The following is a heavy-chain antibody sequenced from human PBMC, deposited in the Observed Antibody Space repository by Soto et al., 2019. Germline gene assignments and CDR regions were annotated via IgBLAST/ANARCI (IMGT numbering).Heavy chain of an antibody. CDR2: IYWDNDK. D-gene: IGHD4-17*01. J-gene: IGHJ4*02. CDR3: AHSDYGDYFDY. V-gene: IGHV2-5*02. Sequence: QITLKESGPTLVKPTQTLTLTCTFSGFSLSAHGVGVGWIRQPPGKALEWLALIYWDNDKRYSPSLKSRLTITKDTSKNLVVLTMTNMVPVDTATYFCAHSDYGDYFDYWGQGTLVNVS. CDR1: GFSLSAHGVG.